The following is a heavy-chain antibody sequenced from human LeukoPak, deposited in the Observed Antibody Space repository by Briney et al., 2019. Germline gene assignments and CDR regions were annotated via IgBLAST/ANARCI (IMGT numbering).Heavy chain of an antibody. CDR1: GGSISSSSYY. CDR3: ARDTRDGYNSAFDI. J-gene: IGHJ3*02. D-gene: IGHD5-24*01. CDR2: IYYSGST. Sequence: SETLSLTCTVSGGSISSSSYYWGWIRQPPGKGLEWIGSIYYSGSTYYNPSLKSRVTISVDTSKNQFSLKLSSVTAADTAVYYCARDTRDGYNSAFDIWGQGTMVTVSS. V-gene: IGHV4-39*07.